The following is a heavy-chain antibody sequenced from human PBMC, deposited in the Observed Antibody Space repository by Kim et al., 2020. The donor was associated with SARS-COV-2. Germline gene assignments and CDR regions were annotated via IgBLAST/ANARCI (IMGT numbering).Heavy chain of an antibody. J-gene: IGHJ5*02. Sequence: GGSLRLSCAASGFSFNSNWMHWVRQAPGKGLVWVSRIQSDGRNTDYADSVKGRFTISRDNAKNTVFLQMNSLRAEDSAVYYCVPQAYRFLGSWGQGTLVSVPS. CDR2: IQSDGRNT. D-gene: IGHD1-26*01. CDR1: GFSFNSNW. V-gene: IGHV3-74*01. CDR3: VPQAYRFLGS.